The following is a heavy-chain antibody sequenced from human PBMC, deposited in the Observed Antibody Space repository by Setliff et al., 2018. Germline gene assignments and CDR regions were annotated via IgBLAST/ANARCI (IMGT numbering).Heavy chain of an antibody. CDR1: GFTFNNYA. CDR2: VCRGGSTT. CDR3: AKDLGDDGHYYYYMDV. V-gene: IGHV3-23*03. Sequence: GGSLRLSCAASGFTFNNYAMSWVRQAPGKRLEWVSVVCRGGSTTFYADSVKGRFTISRDDSKNTLYLQMNSLTVDDTAVYYCAKDLGDDGHYYYYMDVWGKGTTVTVSS. D-gene: IGHD4-17*01. J-gene: IGHJ6*03.